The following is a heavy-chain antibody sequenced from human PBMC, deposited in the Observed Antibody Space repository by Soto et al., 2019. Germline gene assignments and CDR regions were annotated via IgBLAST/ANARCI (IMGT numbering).Heavy chain of an antibody. CDR2: INPNSGGT. D-gene: IGHD2-15*01. CDR3: ARDKDCSGGSCYGDYYYYGMDV. Sequence: GASVKVSCKASGYTFTGYYMHWVRQAPGQGLEWMGWINPNSGGTNYAQKFQGWVTMTRDTSISTAYMELSRLRSDDTAVYYCARDKDCSGGSCYGDYYYYGMDVWGQGTTVTVSS. CDR1: GYTFTGYY. J-gene: IGHJ6*02. V-gene: IGHV1-2*04.